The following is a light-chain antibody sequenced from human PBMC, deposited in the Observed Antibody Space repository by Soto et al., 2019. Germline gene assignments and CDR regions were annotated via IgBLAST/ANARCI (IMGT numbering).Light chain of an antibody. Sequence: QSVLTQPASVSGSPGQSITISCTGTSSDVGGYNYVSWYQHHPGKAPKHMIYDVSNRPSGVSNRFSGSKSGNTASLTISGLQAEDEADYYCSSYTSSSTSGVFGGGTKLTVL. J-gene: IGLJ3*02. V-gene: IGLV2-14*03. CDR1: SSDVGGYNY. CDR3: SSYTSSSTSGV. CDR2: DVS.